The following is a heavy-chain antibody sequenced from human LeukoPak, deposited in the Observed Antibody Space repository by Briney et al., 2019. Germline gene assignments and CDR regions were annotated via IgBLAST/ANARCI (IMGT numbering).Heavy chain of an antibody. J-gene: IGHJ4*02. D-gene: IGHD6-13*01. CDR3: VKDRSDNSSSYLGDY. CDR2: IIGTGGGT. V-gene: IGHV3-23*01. Sequence: SWVRQAPGKRLEWFSAIIGTGGGTDCADSVKGRRTISRDKSKNTLYLQMTSLRAEAPAIYYCVKDRSDNSSSYLGDYWGPGTLVAVSS.